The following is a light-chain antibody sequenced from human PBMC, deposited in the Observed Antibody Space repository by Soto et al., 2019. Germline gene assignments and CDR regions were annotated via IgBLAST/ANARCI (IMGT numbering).Light chain of an antibody. J-gene: IGKJ2*01. CDR3: QQYGSSPYT. V-gene: IGKV3D-20*01. CDR1: QSVSSSY. Sequence: EIVLTQSPATLSLSPGERATLSCGASQSVSSSYLAWYQQKPGRAPRLLIYDASSRATGIPDRFSGSGSGTDFTLTISRLEPEDFAVYYCQQYGSSPYTFDQGTKLEIK. CDR2: DAS.